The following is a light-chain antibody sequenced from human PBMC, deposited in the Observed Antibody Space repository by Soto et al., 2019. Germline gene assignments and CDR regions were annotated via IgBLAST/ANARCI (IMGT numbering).Light chain of an antibody. V-gene: IGLV2-11*01. CDR2: DVS. CDR3: CSYAGRYSSV. J-gene: IGLJ2*01. CDR1: SSDVGTYKY. Sequence: QSALTQPRSVSGSPGQSVTISCTGSSSDVGTYKYVSWYQQHPGKAPKLMIHDVSQRPSGVPDRFSGSKSGNTASLTISGLQAEDESDYYCCSYAGRYSSVFGGGTKLTVL.